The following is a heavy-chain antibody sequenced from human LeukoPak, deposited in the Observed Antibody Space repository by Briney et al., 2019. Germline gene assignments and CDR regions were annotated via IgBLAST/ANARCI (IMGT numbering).Heavy chain of an antibody. Sequence: GGSLRLSCAASGFSFGNYDMNWVRQAPGKGLEWVSAIRGSGATHYADSVKGRFTISRDNSKNTLYLQMNSLRAEDTAVYYCAKDQPRYSGGWYVDYWGQGTLVTVSS. CDR2: IRGSGAT. J-gene: IGHJ4*02. CDR1: GFSFGNYD. CDR3: AKDQPRYSGGWYVDY. V-gene: IGHV3-23*01. D-gene: IGHD6-19*01.